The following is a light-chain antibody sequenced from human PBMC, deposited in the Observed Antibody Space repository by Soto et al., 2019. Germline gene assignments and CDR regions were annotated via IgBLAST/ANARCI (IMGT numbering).Light chain of an antibody. J-gene: IGLJ2*01. CDR3: ASYGGYYVV. CDR2: DVT. V-gene: IGLV2-8*01. Sequence: QSVLTRPPSASGSPGQSVAISCTGTSSDVGGYDYVSWFQQNPGKAPKLMIYDVTKRPSGVPDRFSGSKSGNTASLTVSGLQAEDEAYYYCASYGGYYVVFGGGTKVTVL. CDR1: SSDVGGYDY.